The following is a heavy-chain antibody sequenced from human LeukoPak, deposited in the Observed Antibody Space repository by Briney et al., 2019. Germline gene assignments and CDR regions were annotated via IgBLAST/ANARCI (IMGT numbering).Heavy chain of an antibody. D-gene: IGHD3-10*01. CDR3: ARRAGGSGSYTDYYYYYYMDL. CDR2: INWNGGST. V-gene: IGHV3-20*01. CDR1: GFTFSSYS. Sequence: GGSLRLSCEASGFTFSSYSMNWVRQAPGKGLEWVSGINWNGGSTGYADSVTGRFTISRDNAKNSLYLQMNSLRAEDTALYHCARRAGGSGSYTDYYYYYYMDLWGKGTTVTVSS. J-gene: IGHJ6*03.